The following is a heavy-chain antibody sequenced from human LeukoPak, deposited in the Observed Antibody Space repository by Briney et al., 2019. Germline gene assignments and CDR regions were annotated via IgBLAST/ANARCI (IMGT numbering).Heavy chain of an antibody. V-gene: IGHV4-38-2*01. Sequence: SETLSLTCAVSGYSISSGYYWGWIRQTPGKGLEWIVSIHHSGSTYYNPSLKSRVTISVDTSKNQFSLKLSSVTAADTAVYYCARWGMTTIDYWGQGTLVTVSS. D-gene: IGHD3-16*01. CDR1: GYSISSGYY. J-gene: IGHJ4*02. CDR2: IHHSGST. CDR3: ARWGMTTIDY.